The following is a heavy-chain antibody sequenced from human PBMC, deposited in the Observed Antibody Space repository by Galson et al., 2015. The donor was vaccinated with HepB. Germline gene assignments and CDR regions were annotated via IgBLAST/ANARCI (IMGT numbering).Heavy chain of an antibody. D-gene: IGHD3-10*01. Sequence: SLRLSCAASGFTVSSNYMSWVRQAPGKGLEWVSVIYSGGSTYYADSVKGRFTISRDNSKNTLYLQMNSLRAEDTAVYYCARDRVLWFGELLPYYYGMDVWGQGTTVTVSS. CDR3: ARDRVLWFGELLPYYYGMDV. V-gene: IGHV3-66*01. J-gene: IGHJ6*02. CDR1: GFTVSSNY. CDR2: IYSGGST.